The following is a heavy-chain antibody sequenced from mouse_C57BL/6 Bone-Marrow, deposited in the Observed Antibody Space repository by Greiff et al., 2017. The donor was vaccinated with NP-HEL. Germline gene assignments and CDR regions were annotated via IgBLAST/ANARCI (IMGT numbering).Heavy chain of an antibody. J-gene: IGHJ4*01. CDR1: GYTFTDYY. Sequence: EVKLMESGPVLVKPGASVKMSCKASGYTFTDYYMNWVKQSHGKSLEWIGVINPYNGGTSYNQKFKGKATLTVDKSSSTAYMELNSLTSEDSAVYYCARDYYSNYVGYYAMDYWGQGTSVTVSS. D-gene: IGHD2-5*01. CDR3: ARDYYSNYVGYYAMDY. V-gene: IGHV1-19*01. CDR2: INPYNGGT.